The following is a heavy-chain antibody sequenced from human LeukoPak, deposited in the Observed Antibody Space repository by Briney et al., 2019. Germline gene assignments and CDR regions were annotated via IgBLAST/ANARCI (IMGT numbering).Heavy chain of an antibody. Sequence: SETLSLTCTVSCGSISSYYWLCIRQPAGKTLECIGRIYTSGHTNYNPSLKSRVTMSVDTSKNQFSLTLSSVTAADTAVYYCARTIRYSGSYYGGWGQGNLVTASS. CDR1: CGSISSYY. CDR3: ARTIRYSGSYYGG. D-gene: IGHD1-26*01. J-gene: IGHJ1*01. V-gene: IGHV4-4*07. CDR2: IYTSGHT.